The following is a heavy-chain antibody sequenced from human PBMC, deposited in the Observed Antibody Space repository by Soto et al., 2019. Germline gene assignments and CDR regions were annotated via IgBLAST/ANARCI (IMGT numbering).Heavy chain of an antibody. CDR2: IHYSGST. Sequence: TLSLTCTVSGGSISSYYWSWIRQPPGKGLEWIGFIHYSGSTNYNPSLKGRVTMSVDTSKNQFSLKLTSVNTAGTAIYYCTRGGDPYKTGHWGQGTLVTVSS. D-gene: IGHD2-21*01. J-gene: IGHJ4*02. CDR3: TRGGDPYKTGH. V-gene: IGHV4-59*01. CDR1: GGSISSYY.